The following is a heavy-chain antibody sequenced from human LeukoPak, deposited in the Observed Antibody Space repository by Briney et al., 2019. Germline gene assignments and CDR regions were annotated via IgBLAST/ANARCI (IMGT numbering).Heavy chain of an antibody. Sequence: GASVKLSCKASGYTFTSYAMHWVRQAPGQRLEWMGWINAGNGNTKYSQKFQGRVTITRDTSASTAYMELSSLRSEDTAVYYCARMGVAGTRWFDPWGQGTLVTVSS. D-gene: IGHD6-19*01. CDR2: INAGNGNT. CDR3: ARMGVAGTRWFDP. V-gene: IGHV1-3*01. CDR1: GYTFTSYA. J-gene: IGHJ5*02.